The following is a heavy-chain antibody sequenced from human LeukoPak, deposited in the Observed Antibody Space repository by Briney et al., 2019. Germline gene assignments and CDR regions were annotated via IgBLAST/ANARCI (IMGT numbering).Heavy chain of an antibody. CDR1: GFTFSSYG. CDR2: ISNDGSKK. Sequence: GGSLRLSCAASGFTFSSYGMHWVRQALGKGLDWVAVISNDGSKKYYADSVEGRFTISRDNSKNTLSLQVSSLRTEDTAVYYCAKDRYSYAFEYSDSWGQGTLVTVSS. J-gene: IGHJ4*02. V-gene: IGHV3-30*18. D-gene: IGHD5-18*01. CDR3: AKDRYSYAFEYSDS.